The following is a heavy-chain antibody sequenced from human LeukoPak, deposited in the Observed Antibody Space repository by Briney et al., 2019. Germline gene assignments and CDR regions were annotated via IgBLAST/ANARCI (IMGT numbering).Heavy chain of an antibody. CDR3: ARKPAVAGAFLDWFVP. Sequence: PSETLSLTCTASGDFISGYYWTWIRQPPGKGLEWIGHISYSGSANSNPSLKSRVTITIDTSKNQFSLKLTSVTAADTAVYCCARKPAVAGAFLDWFVPWGQ. CDR1: GDFISGYY. D-gene: IGHD6-19*01. V-gene: IGHV4-59*01. J-gene: IGHJ5*02. CDR2: ISYSGSA.